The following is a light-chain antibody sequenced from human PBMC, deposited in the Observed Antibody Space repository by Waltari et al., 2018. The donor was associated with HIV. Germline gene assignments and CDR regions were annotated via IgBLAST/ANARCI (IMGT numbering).Light chain of an antibody. V-gene: IGLV2-8*01. CDR3: SSDVPTKNFCVL. Sequence: QSALTQPPPASGSPGKSVTISCTRTISDIGDYDSVSCSQQHTGKAPTLIISGVNKRASGVPDRFSCSKSGNTASLTVSGLQAEDEADYYCSSDVPTKNFCVLFGGGTKLTVL. J-gene: IGLJ2*01. CDR1: ISDIGDYDS. CDR2: GVN.